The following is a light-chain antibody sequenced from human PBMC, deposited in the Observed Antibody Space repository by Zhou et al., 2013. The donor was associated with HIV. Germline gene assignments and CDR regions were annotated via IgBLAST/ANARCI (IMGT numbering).Light chain of an antibody. V-gene: IGKV3-11*01. J-gene: IGKJ5*01. CDR1: QSLNGD. Sequence: EIVMTQSPATLSVFPGERVTLSCRAGQSLNGDLAWYQQKPGQTPRLLIYRTSTRATGVPARFSGSGSGTDFTLTISSLEPEDFAVYYCQQRSNWAITFGQGTRLEIK. CDR3: QQRSNWAIT. CDR2: RTS.